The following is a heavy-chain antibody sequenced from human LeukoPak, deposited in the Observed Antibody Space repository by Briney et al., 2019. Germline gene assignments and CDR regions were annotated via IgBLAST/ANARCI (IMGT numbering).Heavy chain of an antibody. J-gene: IGHJ2*01. CDR3: ARDQGKGYFDL. CDR1: GASISSGGYY. CDR2: FYYSEST. Sequence: SETLSLTCTVSGASISSGGYYWRWIRQHPGRGLEWIGYFYYSESTKYNPSLKTRVIILVDTSKNQFSLKLSSVTAADTAVYYCARDQGKGYFDLWGRGTLVTVSS. V-gene: IGHV4-31*03.